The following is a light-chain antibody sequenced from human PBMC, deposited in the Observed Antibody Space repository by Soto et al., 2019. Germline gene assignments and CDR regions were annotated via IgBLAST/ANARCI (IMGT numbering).Light chain of an antibody. J-gene: IGLJ1*01. CDR2: EVS. CDR3: SSYVGSNNFV. Sequence: QSVLTQPPSASGSPGQSVTISCTGTSSYVGGYNYVSWYQQHPGKAPKLMIYEVSKRPSGVPDRFSGSKSGNTASLTVSGLQAEDEADYYCSSYVGSNNFVFGNGTKVTVL. CDR1: SSYVGGYNY. V-gene: IGLV2-8*01.